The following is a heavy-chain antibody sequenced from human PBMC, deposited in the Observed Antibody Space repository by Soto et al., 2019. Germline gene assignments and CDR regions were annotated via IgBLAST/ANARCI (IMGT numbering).Heavy chain of an antibody. Sequence: PGESLKISCKGSGYSFTSYWISWVRQMPGKGLEWMGRIDPSDSYTNYSPSFQGHVTISADKSISTAYLQWSSLKASDTAMYYCARHLLLRGDYYYYGMDVWGQGTTVTVSS. CDR3: ARHLLLRGDYYYYGMDV. CDR2: IDPSDSYT. V-gene: IGHV5-10-1*01. J-gene: IGHJ6*02. CDR1: GYSFTSYW. D-gene: IGHD3-10*01.